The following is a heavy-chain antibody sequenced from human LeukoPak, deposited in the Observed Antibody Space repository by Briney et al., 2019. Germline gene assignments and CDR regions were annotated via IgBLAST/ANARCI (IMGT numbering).Heavy chain of an antibody. V-gene: IGHV1-18*01. CDR1: GDTFTSYG. CDR3: ARDSVLRYYYDSSGHPPDY. D-gene: IGHD3-22*01. J-gene: IGHJ4*02. Sequence: ASVKVSCKASGDTFTSYGISWVRQAPGQGLEWMGWISAYNGNRNYAQKLQGRVTMTTDTSTSTAYMELRSLRPDDTAVYYCARDSVLRYYYDSSGHPPDYWGQGTLVTVSS. CDR2: ISAYNGNR.